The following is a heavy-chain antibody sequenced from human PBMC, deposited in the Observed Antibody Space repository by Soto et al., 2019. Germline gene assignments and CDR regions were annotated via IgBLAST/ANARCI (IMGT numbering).Heavy chain of an antibody. D-gene: IGHD6-13*01. CDR1: GGSISSGGYY. V-gene: IGHV4-31*03. J-gene: IGHJ1*01. CDR3: ARGGAAAGTNGLHFQH. Sequence: SETLSLTCTVSGGSISSGGYYWSWIRQHPGKGLEWIGYIYYSGSTYYNPSLKSRVTISVDTSKNQFSLKLSSVTAADTAVYYCARGGAAAGTNGLHFQHWGQGTLVTVSS. CDR2: IYYSGST.